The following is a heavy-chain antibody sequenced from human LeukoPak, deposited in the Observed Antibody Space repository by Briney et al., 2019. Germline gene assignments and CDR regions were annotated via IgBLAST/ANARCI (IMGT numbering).Heavy chain of an antibody. CDR3: ARTIVGAAFDY. CDR1: GFTFSNYW. V-gene: IGHV3-74*01. CDR2: IDGDGSST. Sequence: PGGSLRLSCAASGFTFSNYWMHWVRQAPGKGLVWVSRIDGDGSSTSYADFVKGRFTISRDDAKNTLYLQMTSLRAEDTAVYYCARTIVGAAFDYWGQGTLVTVSS. D-gene: IGHD1-26*01. J-gene: IGHJ4*02.